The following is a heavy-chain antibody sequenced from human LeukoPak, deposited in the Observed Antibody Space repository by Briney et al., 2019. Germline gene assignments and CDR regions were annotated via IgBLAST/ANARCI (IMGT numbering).Heavy chain of an antibody. V-gene: IGHV1-8*01. D-gene: IGHD6-19*01. CDR3: ARVIRIAVAGTDYSENAFDI. J-gene: IGHJ3*02. CDR1: GYTFTSYD. CDR2: MNPNSGNT. Sequence: ASVKVSCMASGYTFTSYDINWVRQATGQGLEWMGWMNPNSGNTGYEQKFQGRVTMTRNTSISTAYMELSSLRSEDTAVYYCARVIRIAVAGTDYSENAFDIWGQGTMVTVSS.